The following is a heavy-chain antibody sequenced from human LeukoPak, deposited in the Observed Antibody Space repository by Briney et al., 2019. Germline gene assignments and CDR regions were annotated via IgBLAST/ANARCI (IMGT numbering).Heavy chain of an antibody. V-gene: IGHV3-21*01. J-gene: IGHJ4*02. D-gene: IGHD4-17*01. CDR2: ISSSSSYI. CDR1: GFTFSSYS. Sequence: GGSLSLSCAASGFTFSSYSMNWVRQAPGKGLEWVSSISSSSSYIYYADSVKGRFTISRDNAKNSLYLQMNSLRAEDTAVYYCARDYGDLKIDYWGQGTLVTVSS. CDR3: ARDYGDLKIDY.